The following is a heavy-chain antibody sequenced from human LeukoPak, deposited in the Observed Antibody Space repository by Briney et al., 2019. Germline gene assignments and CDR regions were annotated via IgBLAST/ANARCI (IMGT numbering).Heavy chain of an antibody. J-gene: IGHJ3*02. V-gene: IGHV4-31*03. Sequence: PSQTLSLTCTVSGGSISSGGYYWSWIRQHPGTGLEWIGYIYYSGSTYYNPSLKSRVTISVDTSKNQFSLKLSSVTAADTAVYYCARDGKIWAFDIWGQGTMVTVSS. CDR1: GGSISSGGYY. D-gene: IGHD1-26*01. CDR2: IYYSGST. CDR3: ARDGKIWAFDI.